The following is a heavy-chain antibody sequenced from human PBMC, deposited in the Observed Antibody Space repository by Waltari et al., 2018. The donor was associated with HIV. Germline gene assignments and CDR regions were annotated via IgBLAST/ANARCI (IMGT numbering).Heavy chain of an antibody. Sequence: QVQLVESGGGVVQPGTSLTLSCAVSGFTFSNFAIHWVRQSPGKGLGWLAGVWSDGVESSYADSVKGRFTISKDSSQKTLYLHLTSLRAEDTALYYCARGYSSSRWIPLYHWGRGTLVTVSS. CDR2: VWSDGVES. CDR3: ARGYSSSRWIPLYH. CDR1: GFTFSNFA. V-gene: IGHV3-33*01. D-gene: IGHD6-6*01. J-gene: IGHJ4*02.